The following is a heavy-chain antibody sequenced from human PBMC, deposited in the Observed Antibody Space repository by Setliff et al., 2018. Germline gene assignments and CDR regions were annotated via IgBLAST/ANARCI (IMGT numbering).Heavy chain of an antibody. J-gene: IGHJ3*02. Sequence: GSLRLSCAASGFTFSSYDMHWVRQAPGKGLEWVSSISDSSFHIYYRDSVKGRFTISRDNARNSLYLQMNSLRADDTAVYYCARSAANGGHDPFDIWGQGTMVTVSS. CDR3: ARSAANGGHDPFDI. V-gene: IGHV3-21*01. CDR2: ISDSSFHI. CDR1: GFTFSSYD. D-gene: IGHD6-25*01.